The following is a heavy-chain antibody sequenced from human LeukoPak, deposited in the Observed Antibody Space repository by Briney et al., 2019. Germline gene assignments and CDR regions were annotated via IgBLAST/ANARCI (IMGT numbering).Heavy chain of an antibody. J-gene: IGHJ4*02. CDR1: GYTFTSYG. Sequence: GASVKVSCKASGYTFTSYGISWVRQAPGQGLEWMGWSSAYNGNTNYAQKLQGRVTMTTDTSTSTAYMELRSLRSDDTAVYYCARDQITMVRGAVFDYWGQGTLVTVSS. CDR3: ARDQITMVRGAVFDY. D-gene: IGHD3-10*01. V-gene: IGHV1-18*01. CDR2: SSAYNGNT.